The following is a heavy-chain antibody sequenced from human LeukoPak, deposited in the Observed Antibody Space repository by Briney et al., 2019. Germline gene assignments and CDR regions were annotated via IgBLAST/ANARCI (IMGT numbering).Heavy chain of an antibody. CDR2: IYYSGSS. J-gene: IGHJ4*02. V-gene: IGHV4-59*12. Sequence: SETLSLTCSVSGGSISSYYWSWIRQPPGKGLEWIGYIYYSGSSNSDPSLKSRVTISVDTSKNQFSLKVNSVTAADTAVYYCARDTYYDYVWGSYRSLFDYWGQGTLVTVSS. CDR3: ARDTYYDYVWGSYRSLFDY. D-gene: IGHD3-16*02. CDR1: GGSISSYY.